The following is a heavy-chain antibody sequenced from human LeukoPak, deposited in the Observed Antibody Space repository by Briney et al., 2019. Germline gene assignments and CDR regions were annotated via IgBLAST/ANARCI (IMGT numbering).Heavy chain of an antibody. CDR2: ISSSSSYI. V-gene: IGHV3-21*01. J-gene: IGHJ4*02. Sequence: AGGSLRLSCAASGFTFSSYSMNWVRQAPGKGLELVSSISSSSSYIYYADSVKGRFTISRDNAKNSLYLQMNSLRAEDTAVYYCAGDRAGVAAAGTSGVYYFDYWGQGTLVTVSS. D-gene: IGHD6-13*01. CDR1: GFTFSSYS. CDR3: AGDRAGVAAAGTSGVYYFDY.